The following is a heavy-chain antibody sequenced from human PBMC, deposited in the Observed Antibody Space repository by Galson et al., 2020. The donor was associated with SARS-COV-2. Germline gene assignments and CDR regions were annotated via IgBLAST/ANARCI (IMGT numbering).Heavy chain of an antibody. CDR1: GYTFTSYD. Sequence: ASVKVSCKASGYTFTSYDINWVRQATGQGLEWMGWMNPNSGNTGYAQKFQGRVTMTRNTSISTAYMELSSLRSEDTAVYYCARSREPLLWFGELLSHACAFDIWGQGTMVTVSS. CDR2: MNPNSGNT. V-gene: IGHV1-8*01. D-gene: IGHD3-10*01. CDR3: ARSREPLLWFGELLSHACAFDI. J-gene: IGHJ3*02.